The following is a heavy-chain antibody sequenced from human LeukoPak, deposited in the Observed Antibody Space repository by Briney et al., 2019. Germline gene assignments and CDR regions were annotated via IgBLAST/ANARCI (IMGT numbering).Heavy chain of an antibody. CDR3: ARGPYSSSWFIDY. CDR2: IYYSGST. J-gene: IGHJ4*02. D-gene: IGHD6-13*01. V-gene: IGHV4-59*01. CDR1: GGSISSYY. Sequence: PWETLSLTCTVSGGSISSYYWSWIRQPPGKGLEWIGYIYYSGSTNYNPSLKSRVTISVDTSKNQFSLKLSSVTAADTAVYYCARGPYSSSWFIDYWGQGTLVTVSS.